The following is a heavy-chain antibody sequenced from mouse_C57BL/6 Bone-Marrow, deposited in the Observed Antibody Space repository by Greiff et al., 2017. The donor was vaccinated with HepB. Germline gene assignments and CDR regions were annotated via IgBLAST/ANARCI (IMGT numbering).Heavy chain of an antibody. CDR3: TRWMLLRRTGDLYFDV. J-gene: IGHJ1*03. CDR1: GYTFTDYE. V-gene: IGHV1-15*01. CDR2: IDPETGGT. Sequence: QVQLQQSGAELVRPGASVTLSCKASGYTFTDYEMHWVKQTPVHGLEWIGAIDPETGGTAYNQKFKGKAILTADKSSSTAYMELRSLTSEDSAVYYCTRWMLLRRTGDLYFDVWGTGTTVTVSS.